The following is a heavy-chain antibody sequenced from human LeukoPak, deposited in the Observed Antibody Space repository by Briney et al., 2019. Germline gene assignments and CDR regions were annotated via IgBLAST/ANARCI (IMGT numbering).Heavy chain of an antibody. D-gene: IGHD3-10*01. Sequence: SETLSLTCVVYGGSFSGYYWSWIRQPPGKGLEWIGSIYHSGSTYYNPSLKSRVTISVDTSKNQFSLKLSSVTAADTAVYYCARRPWLWFGETHYYMDVWGKGTTVTVSS. CDR3: ARRPWLWFGETHYYMDV. J-gene: IGHJ6*03. CDR2: IYHSGST. CDR1: GGSFSGYY. V-gene: IGHV4-34*01.